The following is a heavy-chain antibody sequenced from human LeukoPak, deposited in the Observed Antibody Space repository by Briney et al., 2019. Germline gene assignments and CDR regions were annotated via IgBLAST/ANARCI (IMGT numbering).Heavy chain of an antibody. J-gene: IGHJ3*02. CDR2: IYHSGST. Sequence: PSETLSLTCSVSGYSISSGYYWAWIRQPPGKGLEWIGNIYHSGSTYYSPSLKSRVTISVDTSKNQFSLKLSSVTAADTAVYYCARPNQWLEDAFDIWGQGTMVTVSS. CDR3: ARPNQWLEDAFDI. V-gene: IGHV4-38-2*02. D-gene: IGHD6-19*01. CDR1: GYSISSGYY.